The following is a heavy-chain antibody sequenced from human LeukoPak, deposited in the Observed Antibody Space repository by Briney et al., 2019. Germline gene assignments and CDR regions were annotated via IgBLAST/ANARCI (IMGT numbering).Heavy chain of an antibody. Sequence: PGRSLRLSCAASGFTFSSYAMHWVRQAPGKGLEWVAVISYDGSNKYYADSVKGRFTISRDNSKNTLYLQMNSLRAEDTAVYYCARDLDSQYTAMVFGYWGQGTLVTVSS. CDR2: ISYDGSNK. CDR3: ARDLDSQYTAMVFGY. CDR1: GFTFSSYA. V-gene: IGHV3-30-3*01. D-gene: IGHD5-18*01. J-gene: IGHJ4*02.